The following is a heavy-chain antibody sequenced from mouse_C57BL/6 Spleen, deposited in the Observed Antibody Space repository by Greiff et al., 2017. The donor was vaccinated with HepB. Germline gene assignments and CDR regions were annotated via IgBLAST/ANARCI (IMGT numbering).Heavy chain of an antibody. V-gene: IGHV1-50*01. CDR1: GYTFTSYW. CDR2: IDPSDSYT. Sequence: QVQLQQPGAELVKPGASVKLSCKASGYTFTSYWMQWVKQRPGQGLEWIGEIDPSDSYTNYNQKFKGKATLTVDTSSSTAYMQLSSLTSEDSAVYYCARWGNQGYWGQGTTLTVSS. D-gene: IGHD2-1*01. CDR3: ARWGNQGY. J-gene: IGHJ2*01.